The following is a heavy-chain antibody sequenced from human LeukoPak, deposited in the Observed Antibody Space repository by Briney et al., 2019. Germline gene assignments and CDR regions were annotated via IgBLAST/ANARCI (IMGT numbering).Heavy chain of an antibody. Sequence: GGSLRLSCAVSGFTFSSYWMHWVRQAPGKGLVWVSRINSDGSSTSYADSVKGRYTISRDNAKNTLYLQMNSLRAEDTAVYYCAGERSDMIGDWGQGTLVTVSS. D-gene: IGHD3-16*01. V-gene: IGHV3-74*01. CDR1: GFTFSSYW. J-gene: IGHJ4*02. CDR2: INSDGSST. CDR3: AGERSDMIGD.